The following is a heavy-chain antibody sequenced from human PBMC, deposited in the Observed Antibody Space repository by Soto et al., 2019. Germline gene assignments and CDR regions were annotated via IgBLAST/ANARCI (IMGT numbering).Heavy chain of an antibody. CDR2: IKQDGSVK. CDR3: TRDFSPWNGGAWYDDFDI. V-gene: IGHV3-7*01. Sequence: EVQVVESGGNLVQPGGSLRLSCAASGFTFRDYWMTWVRQAPGKGLEWLANIKQDGSVKHYVDSVEGRFSISRDNAKNSLYLEMDSLRAEDTAIYYCTRDFSPWNGGAWYDDFDIWGQGTKVTVSS. J-gene: IGHJ3*02. D-gene: IGHD6-19*01. CDR1: GFTFRDYW.